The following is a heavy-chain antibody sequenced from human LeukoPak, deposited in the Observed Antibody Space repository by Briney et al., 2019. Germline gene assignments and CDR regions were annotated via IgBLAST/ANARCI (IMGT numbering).Heavy chain of an antibody. Sequence: SEPLSLTCAVHGGSFSGYYWSWIRKPPGKGLEWIGEINHSGSTNYNPSLKSRVTISGDTSKNQFSLKLSSVTAADTAVYYCARAKRNGFDIWGQGTMVTVSS. CDR1: GGSFSGYY. J-gene: IGHJ3*02. CDR2: INHSGST. V-gene: IGHV4-34*01. CDR3: ARAKRNGFDI.